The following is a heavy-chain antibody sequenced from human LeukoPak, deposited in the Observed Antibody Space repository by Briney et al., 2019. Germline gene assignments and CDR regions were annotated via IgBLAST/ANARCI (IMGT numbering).Heavy chain of an antibody. V-gene: IGHV3-7*01. D-gene: IGHD6-19*01. CDR3: ARSPSTGWYRGLAFDI. CDR1: GFTFSSYW. CDR2: IKQDGSEK. Sequence: GGSLRLSCAASGFTFSSYWMSWVRQAPGKGLEWVANIKQDGSEKYYVDSVKGRFTISRDNAKNSLYLEMNSLRAEDTAMYYCARSPSTGWYRGLAFDIWGQGTMVTVSS. J-gene: IGHJ3*02.